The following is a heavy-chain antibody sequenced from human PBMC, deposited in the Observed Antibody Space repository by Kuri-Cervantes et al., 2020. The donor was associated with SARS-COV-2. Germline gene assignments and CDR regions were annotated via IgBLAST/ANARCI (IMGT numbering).Heavy chain of an antibody. CDR3: AKRGRSLLRAYYYYMDV. CDR2: ISGSGGST. Sequence: GGSLRLSCAASGFTFSSYAMSWVRQAPGKGLEWVSAISGSGGSTYYADSVKGRFTISRDNSKNTLYLQMNSLRAEDTAVYYCAKRGRSLLRAYYYYMDVWGKGTTVTVSS. J-gene: IGHJ6*03. D-gene: IGHD1-26*01. V-gene: IGHV3-23*01. CDR1: GFTFSSYA.